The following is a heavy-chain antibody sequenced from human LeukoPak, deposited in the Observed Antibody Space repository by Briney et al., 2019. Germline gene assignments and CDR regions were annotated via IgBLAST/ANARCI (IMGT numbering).Heavy chain of an antibody. CDR2: IRYDGSNK. CDR1: GFTFSSYG. Sequence: GGSLRLSCAASGFTFSSYGMHWVRQAPGKGLEWVAFIRYDGSNKYYADSVKGRFTISRDNSKNTPYLQMNSLRAEDTAVYYCAKDYILTGYYITTVFDYWGQGTLVTVSS. V-gene: IGHV3-30*02. CDR3: AKDYILTGYYITTVFDY. D-gene: IGHD3-9*01. J-gene: IGHJ4*02.